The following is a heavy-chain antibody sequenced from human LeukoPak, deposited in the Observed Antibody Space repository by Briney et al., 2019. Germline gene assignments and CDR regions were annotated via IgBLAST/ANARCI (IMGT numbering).Heavy chain of an antibody. CDR1: GGSVSGGNYY. Sequence: SETLSLTCTVSGGSVSGGNYYCSWIRQSPGKGREWIGYIHYSGSTFYNPSLKSRVTISTDTSKNQFSLNLSSVTAADTAVYYCARTGSTGGYWGQGTLVTVSS. CDR2: IHYSGST. J-gene: IGHJ4*02. CDR3: ARTGSTGGY. V-gene: IGHV4-61*01. D-gene: IGHD1-1*01.